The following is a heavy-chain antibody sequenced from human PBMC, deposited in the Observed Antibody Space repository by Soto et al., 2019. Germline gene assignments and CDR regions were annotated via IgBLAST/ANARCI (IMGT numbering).Heavy chain of an antibody. J-gene: IGHJ4*02. V-gene: IGHV3-23*01. CDR3: AKAGSYGGLY. CDR1: GFTFSSYA. Sequence: GGSLRLSCAASGFTFSSYAMTWVRQAPGRGLEWVSAISGSGSPTYYADSVKGRFTISRDNSKNTLYLQMNSLRAEDTAVYYWAKAGSYGGLYWGQGTLVTVSS. CDR2: ISGSGSPT. D-gene: IGHD4-17*01.